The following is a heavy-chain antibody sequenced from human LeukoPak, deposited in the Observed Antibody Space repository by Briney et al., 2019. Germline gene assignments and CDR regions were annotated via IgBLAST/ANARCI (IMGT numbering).Heavy chain of an antibody. D-gene: IGHD6-19*01. J-gene: IGHJ4*02. CDR3: ARPGYSSGWYVY. CDR1: GGSISSSSYY. Sequence: PSETLSLTCTVSGGSISSSSYYWGWIRQPPGKGLEWIGSIYASGSTYYNPSLKSRVTISVDTSKNQFSLKLSSVTAADTAVYYCARPGYSSGWYVYWGQGTLVTVS. CDR2: IYASGST. V-gene: IGHV4-39*01.